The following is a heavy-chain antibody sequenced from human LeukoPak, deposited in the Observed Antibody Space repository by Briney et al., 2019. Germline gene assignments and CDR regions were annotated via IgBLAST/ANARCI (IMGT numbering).Heavy chain of an antibody. D-gene: IGHD2-2*01. CDR2: VNWNGGST. CDR1: GFTFDDYG. Sequence: PGGSLRHSCEASGFTFDDYGMSWVRQAPGKGLEWISGVNWNGGSTGYADSVKGRFTISRDNAKNSLYLQMNSLRAEDTALYYCVRDRCSSTSCHDSPNWFDPWGQGTLVTVSS. V-gene: IGHV3-20*04. J-gene: IGHJ5*02. CDR3: VRDRCSSTSCHDSPNWFDP.